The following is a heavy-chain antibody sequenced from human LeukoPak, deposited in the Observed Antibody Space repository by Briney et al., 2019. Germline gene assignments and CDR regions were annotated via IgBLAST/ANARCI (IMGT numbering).Heavy chain of an antibody. V-gene: IGHV4-34*01. D-gene: IGHD4-17*01. Sequence: PSETLSLTCAVYGGSFSGYYWSWIRQPPGKGLEWIGEINHSGSTNYNPSLKSRVTISVDRSKNQFSLKLSSVTAADTAVYYCARGPYGDYGTHYYYGMDVWGQGTTVTVSS. CDR1: GGSFSGYY. J-gene: IGHJ6*02. CDR2: INHSGST. CDR3: ARGPYGDYGTHYYYGMDV.